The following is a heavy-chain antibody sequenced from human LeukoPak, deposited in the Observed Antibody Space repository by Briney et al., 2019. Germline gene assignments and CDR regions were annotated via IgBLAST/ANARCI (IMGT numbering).Heavy chain of an antibody. V-gene: IGHV4-34*01. CDR3: ARGQKRITMIVVVPPYFDY. CDR2: INHSGST. CDR1: GGSISSYY. J-gene: IGHJ4*02. Sequence: SETLSLTCTVSGGSISSYYWSWIRQPPGKGLEWIGEINHSGSTNYNPSLKSRVAISVDTSKNQFSLKLSSVTAADTAVYYCARGQKRITMIVVVPPYFDYWGQGTLVTVSS. D-gene: IGHD3-22*01.